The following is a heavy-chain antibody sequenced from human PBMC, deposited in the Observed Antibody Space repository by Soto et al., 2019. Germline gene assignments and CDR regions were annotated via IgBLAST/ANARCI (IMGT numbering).Heavy chain of an antibody. J-gene: IGHJ4*02. CDR1: AFTFRNYL. V-gene: IGHV3-7*04. D-gene: IGHD2-2*01. CDR2: IKEDGSEK. Sequence: GGSLRLSCAASAFTFRNYLMSWVRQAPGKGLECVAKIKEDGSEKYYVDSVKGRFTISRDNAKNSVYLQMNSLTAEDTAVYYCARASSSTSGAIDYWGQGTLVTVSS. CDR3: ARASSSTSGAIDY.